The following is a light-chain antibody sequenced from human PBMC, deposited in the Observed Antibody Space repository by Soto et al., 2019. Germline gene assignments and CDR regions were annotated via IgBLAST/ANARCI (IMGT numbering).Light chain of an antibody. V-gene: IGLV2-18*02. CDR3: SSYAGSSTVV. CDR2: EVS. J-gene: IGLJ2*01. Sequence: QSALTQPPSVSGSAGQSVTISCTGTSSDVGSYNRVSWYQQPPGTAPKLMISEVSNRPSGVPDRFSGSKSGNTASLTISGLQAEDEADYFCSSYAGSSTVVFGGGTKLTVL. CDR1: SSDVGSYNR.